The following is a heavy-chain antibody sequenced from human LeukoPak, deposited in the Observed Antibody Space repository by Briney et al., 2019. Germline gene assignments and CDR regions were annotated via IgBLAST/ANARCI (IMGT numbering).Heavy chain of an antibody. CDR3: ASRSGGYAY. J-gene: IGHJ4*02. Sequence: PSETLSLTCAVSGGSITSDSYSWSWIRQPPGKGLEWIGYIYYSGGTYYNPSLKSRVTISVDTSKNQFSLKVSSVTTADTAVYYCASRSGGYAYWGQGTLVTVSS. D-gene: IGHD5-12*01. CDR2: IYYSGGT. CDR1: GGSITSDSYS. V-gene: IGHV4-30-4*07.